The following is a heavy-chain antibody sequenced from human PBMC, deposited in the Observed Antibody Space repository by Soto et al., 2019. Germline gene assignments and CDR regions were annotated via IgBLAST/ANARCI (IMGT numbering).Heavy chain of an antibody. CDR3: ARAVGDPLYYLDY. CDR1: SDSISSYY. CDR2: TDYSGNT. J-gene: IGHJ4*02. Sequence: QVQLQESGPGLVRTSVTLSLTRTVSSDSISSYYWIWIRQSPGKGLEWIGYTDYSGNTNYNPSLKSRVTISGDTSKSQFSLRLSSVTAADTAVYYCARAVGDPLYYLDYWGQGTLVTVSS. V-gene: IGHV4-59*08. D-gene: IGHD6-19*01.